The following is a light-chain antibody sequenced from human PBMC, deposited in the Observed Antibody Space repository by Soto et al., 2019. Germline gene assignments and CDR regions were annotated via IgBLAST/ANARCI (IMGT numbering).Light chain of an antibody. CDR3: SSYSSSSTLVV. CDR2: DVS. J-gene: IGLJ2*01. Sequence: QPVLTQPASVSGSPGQSITISCTGTSSDVGGYNYVSWYQQRPGKAPKLMIYDVSNRPSGVSNRFSGSKSGNTASLTVSGLQAEDEADYYCSSYSSSSTLVVFGGGTQLTVL. CDR1: SSDVGGYNY. V-gene: IGLV2-14*01.